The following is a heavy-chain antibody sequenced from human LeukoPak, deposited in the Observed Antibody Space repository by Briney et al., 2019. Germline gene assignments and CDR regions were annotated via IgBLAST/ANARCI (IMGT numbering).Heavy chain of an antibody. CDR1: GGSISSGGYY. J-gene: IGHJ4*02. D-gene: IGHD6-13*01. V-gene: IGHV4-31*03. Sequence: SETLSLTCTVSGGSISSGGYYWSWIRQHPGKGLEWIGYIYYSGSTYYNPSLKSRVTISVDTSKNQFSLKLSSVTAADTAVYYCARCCGSSWYTRLYYFDYWGQGTLVTVSS. CDR2: IYYSGST. CDR3: ARCCGSSWYTRLYYFDY.